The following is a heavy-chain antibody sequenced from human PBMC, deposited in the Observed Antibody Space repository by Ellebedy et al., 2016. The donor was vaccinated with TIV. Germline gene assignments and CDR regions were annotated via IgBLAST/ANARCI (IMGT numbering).Heavy chain of an antibody. CDR3: AKDPYYDFWRGGVGGYMDV. J-gene: IGHJ6*03. CDR1: GITFSSYA. V-gene: IGHV3-23*01. Sequence: GGSLRLSXAASGITFSSYAMSWVRQAPGKGLEWVSAISGSAGSTYYADSVKGRFTISRDNSKNTLYLQMNSLRAEDTAVYYCAKDPYYDFWRGGVGGYMDVWGKGTTVTVSS. D-gene: IGHD3-3*01. CDR2: ISGSAGST.